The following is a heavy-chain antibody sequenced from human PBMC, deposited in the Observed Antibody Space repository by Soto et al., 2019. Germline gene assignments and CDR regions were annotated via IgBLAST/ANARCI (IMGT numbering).Heavy chain of an antibody. V-gene: IGHV3-23*01. J-gene: IGHJ3*02. CDR2: ISGSGGST. CDR1: GFTFSSYA. Sequence: EVQLLESGGGLVQPGGSLRLSCAASGFTFSSYAMSWVRQAPGKGLEWVSAISGSGGSTYYADSVKGRFTISRDNSKSTLYLQMNSLRAEDTAVYYCAKERYDCSGGSCYSDAFDIWGQGTMVTVSS. CDR3: AKERYDCSGGSCYSDAFDI. D-gene: IGHD2-15*01.